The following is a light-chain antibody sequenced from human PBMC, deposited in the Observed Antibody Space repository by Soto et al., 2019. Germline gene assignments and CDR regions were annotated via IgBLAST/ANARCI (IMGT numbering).Light chain of an antibody. J-gene: IGKJ4*01. Sequence: DIQMTQSPSSLSASVGDRVTITCRASQSISSYLHWYQQKPGKAPKLLINVASTLQSGVPSRFTGSGSGTDFTLAITSLQPEDFATYYCQQSSSTPQTFGGGTRVEIK. CDR2: VAS. CDR1: QSISSY. CDR3: QQSSSTPQT. V-gene: IGKV1-39*01.